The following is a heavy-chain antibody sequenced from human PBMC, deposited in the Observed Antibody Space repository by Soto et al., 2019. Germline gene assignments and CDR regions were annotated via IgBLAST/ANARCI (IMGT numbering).Heavy chain of an antibody. CDR3: AREDTAMASYYFDY. Sequence: SVKVSCKASGGTFSSYAISWVRQAPGQGLEWMGGIIPIFGTANYAQKFQGRVTITADESTSTAYMGLSSLRSEDTAVYYCAREDTAMASYYFDYWGQGTLVTVSS. J-gene: IGHJ4*02. D-gene: IGHD5-18*01. V-gene: IGHV1-69*13. CDR2: IIPIFGTA. CDR1: GGTFSSYA.